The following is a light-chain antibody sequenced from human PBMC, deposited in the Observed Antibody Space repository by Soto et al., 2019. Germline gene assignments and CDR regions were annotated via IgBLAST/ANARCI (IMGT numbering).Light chain of an antibody. Sequence: QSALTQPASESGSPGQSITISCTGTSSDVGGYNYVSWYQHYPGKAPKLMIYDVTNRPSGVSNRFSGSKSGNTASLTISGLQAEDEADYYCSSYTSSSTSVVFGGGTKLTVL. CDR3: SSYTSSSTSVV. V-gene: IGLV2-14*03. J-gene: IGLJ2*01. CDR2: DVT. CDR1: SSDVGGYNY.